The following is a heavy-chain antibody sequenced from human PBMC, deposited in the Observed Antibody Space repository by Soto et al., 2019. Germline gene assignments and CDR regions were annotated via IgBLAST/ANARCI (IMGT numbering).Heavy chain of an antibody. CDR2: IYYSGST. V-gene: IGHV4-30-4*01. CDR3: SRRAPEGFDP. Sequence: SETLSLTCTVSGGSISSGDYYWSWIRQPPGKGLEWIGYIYYSGSTYYNPSLKSRVTISVDTSKNQLSLNLSSVTAADTAIYYCSRRAPEGFDPWGQGTLVTVSS. CDR1: GGSISSGDYY. J-gene: IGHJ5*02.